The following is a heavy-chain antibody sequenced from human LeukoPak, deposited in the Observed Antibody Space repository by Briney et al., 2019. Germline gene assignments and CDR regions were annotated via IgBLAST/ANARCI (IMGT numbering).Heavy chain of an antibody. CDR1: GFTVSSNY. Sequence: GGSLRLSCAASGFTVSSNYMSWVRQAPGKGLEWVSIIYSGGSTYYADSVRGRFIISRENSNNEVVLQMNSLRADDTALYYCARGKTSDDIIEDAFDLWGHGTMVTASS. J-gene: IGHJ3*01. V-gene: IGHV3-66*01. CDR3: ARGKTSDDIIEDAFDL. D-gene: IGHD3-10*01. CDR2: IYSGGST.